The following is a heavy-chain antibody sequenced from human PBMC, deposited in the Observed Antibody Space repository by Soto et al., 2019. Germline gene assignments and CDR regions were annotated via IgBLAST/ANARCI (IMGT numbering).Heavy chain of an antibody. J-gene: IGHJ4*02. Sequence: PGGSLRLSCAASGFTFSSYAMSWVRQAPGKGLEWVSAISGSGGSTYYADSVKGRFTISRDKSKNTLYLQMNSLRAEDTAVYYCAKGLLHPGKGITLSGVAVDYWGPGTLVTLSS. CDR2: ISGSGGST. D-gene: IGHD3-3*01. CDR1: GFTFSSYA. V-gene: IGHV3-23*01. CDR3: AKGLLHPGKGITLSGVAVDY.